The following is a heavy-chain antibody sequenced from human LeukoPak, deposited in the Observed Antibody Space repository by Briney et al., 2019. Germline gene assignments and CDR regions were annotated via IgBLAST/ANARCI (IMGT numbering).Heavy chain of an antibody. CDR2: ISAYNGNT. CDR3: ARLAGSVGAFDI. CDR1: GYTFTNYG. J-gene: IGHJ3*02. V-gene: IGHV1-18*01. Sequence: GASVKVSRKASGYTFTNYGVSWVRQAPGQGLEWMGWISAYNGNTNYAQKLQGRVTMTTDTSTSTAYMELRSLRSDDTAVYYCARLAGSVGAFDIWGQGTMVTVSS. D-gene: IGHD1-26*01.